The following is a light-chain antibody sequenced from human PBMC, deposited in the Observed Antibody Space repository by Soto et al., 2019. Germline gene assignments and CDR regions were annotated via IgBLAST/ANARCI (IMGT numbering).Light chain of an antibody. CDR3: QQSYSTPKT. Sequence: DIQMTQSPSSLSASVGDRVTITCRASQSISSSLNWYQQKPGKAPKLLIYTASSLQSGVPSRFSGSGSGTDFILTISSLQPEDFATYYCQQSYSTPKTLGQGTTVDTK. J-gene: IGKJ1*01. CDR2: TAS. CDR1: QSISSS. V-gene: IGKV1-39*01.